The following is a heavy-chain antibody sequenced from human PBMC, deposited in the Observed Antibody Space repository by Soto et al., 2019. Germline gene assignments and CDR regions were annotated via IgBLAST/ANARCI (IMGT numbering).Heavy chain of an antibody. Sequence: EVQLVESGGGWVQPGGSRRLSCAASGLPFSTYSMNWVRQAPGKGLEWISYISSSARTIYYADSVKGRFTISRDNAKNSLCQQMNSLRDDDTAVYYCARDYDYGYDYWGQGALVTVSS. CDR2: ISSSARTI. D-gene: IGHD5-18*01. J-gene: IGHJ4*02. CDR1: GLPFSTYS. CDR3: ARDYDYGYDY. V-gene: IGHV3-48*02.